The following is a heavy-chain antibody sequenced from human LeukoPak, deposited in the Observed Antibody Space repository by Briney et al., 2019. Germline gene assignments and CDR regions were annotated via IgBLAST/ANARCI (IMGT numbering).Heavy chain of an antibody. CDR2: IYYSGST. Sequence: SETLFLSCTVSGVSTSSTSWRWIRQPPGKGLEWLACIYYSGSTNYNPSLKSRVAISLDTSKNQFSLKLSSVTAADTAIYHRARHDHGGYYVGFDHWGQGTLVTVSS. D-gene: IGHD4-17*01. J-gene: IGHJ4*02. CDR3: ARHDHGGYYVGFDH. CDR1: GVSTSSTS. V-gene: IGHV4-59*08.